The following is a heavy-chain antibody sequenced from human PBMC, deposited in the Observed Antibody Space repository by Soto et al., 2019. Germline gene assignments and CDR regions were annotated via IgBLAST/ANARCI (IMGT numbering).Heavy chain of an antibody. CDR2: ISGSGGST. CDR3: AKPKTIGVVAATYLDY. CDR1: GFTFSSYA. D-gene: IGHD2-15*01. V-gene: IGHV3-23*01. Sequence: PGGSLRLSCAASGFTFSSYAMSWVRQATGKGLEWVSAISGSGGSTYYADSVKGRFTISRDNSKNTLYLQMNSLRAEDTAVYYCAKPKTIGVVAATYLDYWGQGTLVTVSS. J-gene: IGHJ4*02.